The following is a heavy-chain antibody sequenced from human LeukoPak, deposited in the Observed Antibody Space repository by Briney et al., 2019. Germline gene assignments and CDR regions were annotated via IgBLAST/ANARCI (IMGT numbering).Heavy chain of an antibody. Sequence: PGGSLRLSCAASGFTFSSYDMNWVRQPPGKGLEWVSYISSSGSTIYYGDSVMGRFTISRDNAKNSLYLQMNSLRAEDTAVYYCARTPRNRPGTLDYWGQGTLVTVSS. CDR1: GFTFSSYD. CDR2: ISSSGSTI. D-gene: IGHD6-6*01. CDR3: ARTPRNRPGTLDY. V-gene: IGHV3-48*03. J-gene: IGHJ4*02.